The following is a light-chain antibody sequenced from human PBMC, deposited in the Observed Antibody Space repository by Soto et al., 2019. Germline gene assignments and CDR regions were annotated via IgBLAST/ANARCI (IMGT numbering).Light chain of an antibody. Sequence: DIQMTQSPSSLSASVGDRVTITCRASQSIGTNLNWYHQKPGKAPNLLIYDASSLQSGVPSRFSGSGSGTDFTLTLSSLQPEDFATYFCQQYYSFPRTFGQGTKLEIK. CDR3: QQYYSFPRT. CDR2: DAS. V-gene: IGKV1-39*01. J-gene: IGKJ2*01. CDR1: QSIGTN.